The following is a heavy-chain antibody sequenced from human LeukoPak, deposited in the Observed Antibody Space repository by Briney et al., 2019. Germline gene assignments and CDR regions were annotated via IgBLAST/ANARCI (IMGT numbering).Heavy chain of an antibody. Sequence: SETLSLTCNVSGASVSSGSYYWSWIRQPPGKELEWIGYIYYSGSTSYNPSLKSRATISIDTSKNQFSLKLSSVTAADTAVYYCARESGSSYYYNMDVWGQGTTVTVSS. V-gene: IGHV4-61*01. CDR2: IYYSGST. CDR3: ARESGSSYYYNMDV. D-gene: IGHD1-26*01. CDR1: GASVSSGSYY. J-gene: IGHJ6*02.